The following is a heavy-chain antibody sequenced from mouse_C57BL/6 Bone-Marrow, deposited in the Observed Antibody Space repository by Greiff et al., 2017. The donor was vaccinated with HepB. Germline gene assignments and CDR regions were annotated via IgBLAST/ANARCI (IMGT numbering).Heavy chain of an antibody. V-gene: IGHV1-69*01. CDR1: GYTFTSYW. J-gene: IGHJ2*01. Sequence: QVQLQQPGAELVMPGASVKLSCKASGYTFTSYWMHWVKQRPGQGLEWIGEIDPSDSYTNYNQKFKGKSTLTVDKSSSTAYMQLSSLTSEDSAVYYCARAGFSPMNFDYWGQGTTLTVSS. CDR2: IDPSDSYT. CDR3: ARAGFSPMNFDY.